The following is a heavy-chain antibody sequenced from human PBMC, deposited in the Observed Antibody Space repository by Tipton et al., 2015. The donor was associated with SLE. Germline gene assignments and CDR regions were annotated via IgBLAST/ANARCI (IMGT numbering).Heavy chain of an antibody. CDR2: IRYDGSNK. CDR1: GFTFSSYG. CDR3: ARDGCGGDCYFDAFDI. V-gene: IGHV3-30*02. D-gene: IGHD2-21*02. Sequence: GSLRLSCAASGFTFSSYGMHWVRQAPGKGLEWVAFIRYDGSNKYYADSVKGRFTISRDNSKNTLYLQMKSLRAEDTAVYYCARDGCGGDCYFDAFDIWGQGTMVTVSS. J-gene: IGHJ3*02.